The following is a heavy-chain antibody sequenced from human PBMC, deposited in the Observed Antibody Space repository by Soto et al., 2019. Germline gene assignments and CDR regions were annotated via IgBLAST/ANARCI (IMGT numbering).Heavy chain of an antibody. CDR1: GYTLTELS. D-gene: IGHD1-26*01. CDR2: FDPEDGET. V-gene: IGHV1-24*01. Sequence: ASVKVSCKVSGYTLTELSMHWVRQAPGKGLEWMGGFDPEDGETIYAQKFQGRVTMTEDTSTDTAYMELSSLGSEDTAVYYCATFHSPQGAIAPIDYWGQGTLVTVSS. CDR3: ATFHSPQGAIAPIDY. J-gene: IGHJ4*02.